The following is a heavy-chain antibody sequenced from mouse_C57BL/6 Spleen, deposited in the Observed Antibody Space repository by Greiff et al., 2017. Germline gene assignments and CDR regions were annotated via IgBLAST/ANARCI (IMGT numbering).Heavy chain of an antibody. CDR3: ARLGYGYDAD. J-gene: IGHJ3*01. D-gene: IGHD2-2*01. CDR1: GYTFTSYW. V-gene: IGHV1-69*01. CDR2: IDPSDSYT. Sequence: VQLQQPGAELVMPGASVKLSCKASGYTFTSYWMHWVKQRPGQGLEWIGEIDPSDSYTNYNQKFKGKSTLTVDKSSSTAYMQHSSLTSEDSAVYYSARLGYGYDADWGKGTLVTVS.